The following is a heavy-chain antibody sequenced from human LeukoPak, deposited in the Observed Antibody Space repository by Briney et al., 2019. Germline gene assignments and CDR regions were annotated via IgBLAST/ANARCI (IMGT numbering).Heavy chain of an antibody. CDR3: ARQKWEQQGRDYSFNGLDV. CDR2: IFLYGTT. CDR1: AGSISSSSW. Sequence: SETLSLTCSVSAGSISSSSWWSWVRQSPVKGLEWIGAIFLYGTTNYNPSLKSRVTMSVDRSKNQFSLKLSSVTAADTAVYYCARQKWEQQGRDYSFNGLDVWGPGTTVTVSS. J-gene: IGHJ6*02. V-gene: IGHV4-4*02. D-gene: IGHD1-26*01.